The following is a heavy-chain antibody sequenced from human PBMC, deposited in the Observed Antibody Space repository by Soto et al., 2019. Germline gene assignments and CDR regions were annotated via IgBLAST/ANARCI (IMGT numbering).Heavy chain of an antibody. J-gene: IGHJ6*02. Sequence: PGGSLRLSCAASGFTFSSSAMSWVRQAPGKGLEWVSDITGSGGSIHHADSVKGRFTISRDNNKNTLYLQMNSLRAEDTAVYYCAKLYYGMDVWGQGTTVTVSS. V-gene: IGHV3-23*01. CDR1: GFTFSSSA. CDR3: AKLYYGMDV. CDR2: ITGSGGSI.